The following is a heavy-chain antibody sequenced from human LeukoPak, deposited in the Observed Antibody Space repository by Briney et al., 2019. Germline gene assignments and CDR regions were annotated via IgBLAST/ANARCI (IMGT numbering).Heavy chain of an antibody. D-gene: IGHD6-19*01. CDR3: SSDFTGSDDF. Sequence: GGSLRLSCAGSGFIFSRYWMHWVRQAPGKGLVWVSRMNTDGSRIDYADFVKGRFIISRDNAKNTLYLQMNSLGAEDTAVYFCSSDFTGSDDFWGQGSLVTVSS. CDR1: GFIFSRYW. CDR2: MNTDGSRI. J-gene: IGHJ4*02. V-gene: IGHV3-74*01.